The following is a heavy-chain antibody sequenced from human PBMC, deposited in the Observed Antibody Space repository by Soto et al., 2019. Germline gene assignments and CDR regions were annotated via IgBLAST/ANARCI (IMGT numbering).Heavy chain of an antibody. D-gene: IGHD3-22*01. V-gene: IGHV3-7*05. J-gene: IGHJ4*02. CDR1: GFTFSTSW. Sequence: GGSLRLSCAASGFTFSTSWMNWVRKAPGKGLEWVADIKQDGTEKYYVDSVKGRFTISRDNAKNSLYLQMNSLRADDTAVYYCAKGDYFDRRFDYWGQGTLVTVSS. CDR2: IKQDGTEK. CDR3: AKGDYFDRRFDY.